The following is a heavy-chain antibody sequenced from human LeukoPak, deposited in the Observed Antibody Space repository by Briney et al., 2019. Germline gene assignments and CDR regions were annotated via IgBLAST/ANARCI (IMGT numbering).Heavy chain of an antibody. V-gene: IGHV3-21*01. CDR2: ISSSSSYI. CDR1: GFTFSSYS. D-gene: IGHD3-22*01. CDR3: ARENYYDSSGYFDY. Sequence: GGSLRLSCAVSGFTFSSYSMNWVRQAPGKGLEWVSSISSSSSYIYYADSVKGRFTISRDNAKNSLYLQMNSLRAEDTAVYYCARENYYDSSGYFDYWGQGTLVTVSS. J-gene: IGHJ4*02.